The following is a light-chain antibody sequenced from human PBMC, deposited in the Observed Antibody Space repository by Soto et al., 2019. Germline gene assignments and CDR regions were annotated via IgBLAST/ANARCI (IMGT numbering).Light chain of an antibody. V-gene: IGKV3-20*01. CDR3: QKYGTSTGYT. J-gene: IGKJ2*01. Sequence: EMVLTQSPGALSLSPGERATLSCRASQSVSSSYLAWYQQKPGQAPRLLIYGASSRATGIPDRFSGSGSGTDFTLTISRLEPEDFAVYYCQKYGTSTGYTFGQGTKLEIK. CDR2: GAS. CDR1: QSVSSSY.